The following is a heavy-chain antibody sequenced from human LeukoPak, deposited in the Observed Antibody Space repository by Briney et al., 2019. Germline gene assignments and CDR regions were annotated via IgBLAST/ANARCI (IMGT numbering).Heavy chain of an antibody. Sequence: GGSLRLSCAASGFTFSSYSMNWVRQAPGKGLEWVSSISTSSYISYANSVKGRFTISRDNPKNSLYLQMNSLRADDTAVYYCARDTDGSLDYWGQGIPVTVAS. V-gene: IGHV3-21*01. D-gene: IGHD1-26*01. CDR1: GFTFSSYS. CDR3: ARDTDGSLDY. J-gene: IGHJ4*02. CDR2: ISTSSYI.